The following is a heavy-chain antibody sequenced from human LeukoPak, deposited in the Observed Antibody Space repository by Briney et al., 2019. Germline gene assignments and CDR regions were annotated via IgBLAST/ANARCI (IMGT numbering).Heavy chain of an antibody. CDR3: ARAGTVEMTPLDY. D-gene: IGHD5-24*01. Sequence: RASVKVSCKASGYTFTGYYMHWVRQVPGQGLEWMGWINPNSGGTNYAQKFQGWVTMTRDTSISTAYMELSRLRSDDTAVYYCARAGTVEMTPLDYWGQGTLVTVSS. V-gene: IGHV1-2*04. CDR1: GYTFTGYY. J-gene: IGHJ4*02. CDR2: INPNSGGT.